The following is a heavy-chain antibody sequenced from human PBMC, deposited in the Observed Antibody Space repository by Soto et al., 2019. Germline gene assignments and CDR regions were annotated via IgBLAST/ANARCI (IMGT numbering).Heavy chain of an antibody. V-gene: IGHV4-39*01. D-gene: IGHD6-19*01. Sequence: PSETLSLTCTVSGGSISSSSYYWGWIRQPLGKGLEWIGSIYYSGSTYYNPSLKSRVTISLYTSKNQFSLKLSPVTAADTAVYYCARHVAVAGTRRPFDSWGQGTLVTVSS. CDR2: IYYSGST. CDR3: ARHVAVAGTRRPFDS. J-gene: IGHJ4*02. CDR1: GGSISSSSYY.